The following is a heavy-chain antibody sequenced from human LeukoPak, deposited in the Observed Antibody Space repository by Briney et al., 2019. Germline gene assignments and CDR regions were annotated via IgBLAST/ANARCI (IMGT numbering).Heavy chain of an antibody. CDR1: GFAFNAYA. CDR3: AKDSETGSSGWFDY. J-gene: IGHJ4*02. CDR2: ISGSGAST. Sequence: GGSLRLSCAASGFAFNAYALSWVRQAPGKGLEWVSTISGSGASTYYADSVKGRFTISRDNSKNMVYLQMNGLRDEDTAVYYCAKDSETGSSGWFDYWGQGTLVTVSS. D-gene: IGHD6-19*01. V-gene: IGHV3-23*01.